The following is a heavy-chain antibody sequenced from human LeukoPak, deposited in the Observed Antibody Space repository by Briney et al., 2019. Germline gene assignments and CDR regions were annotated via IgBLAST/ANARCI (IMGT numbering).Heavy chain of an antibody. J-gene: IGHJ4*02. CDR3: AKDLPRIAAAGTKAFDY. CDR2: ISDSGLST. CDR1: GFAFSRSA. Sequence: GGSLRLSCAASGFAFSRSAMSWVRRAPGKGLEWVSIISDSGLSTKYAESAKGRFTISRDNSKNTLHLQMNSLRADDTAAYYCAKDLPRIAAAGTKAFDYWGQGTLVTVSS. D-gene: IGHD6-13*01. V-gene: IGHV3-23*01.